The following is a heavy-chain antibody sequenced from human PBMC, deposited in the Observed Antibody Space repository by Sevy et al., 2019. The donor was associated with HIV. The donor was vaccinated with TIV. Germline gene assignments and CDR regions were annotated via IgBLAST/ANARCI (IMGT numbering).Heavy chain of an antibody. Sequence: GGSLRLSCAASGFTFDDYAMHWVRQAPGKGLEWVSGISWNSGSIGYADSVKGRFTISRDNAKNSLYLQMNSLRAEDTALYYCAKGFSMVRGGSFDYWVQGTLVTVSS. CDR3: AKGFSMVRGGSFDY. J-gene: IGHJ4*02. V-gene: IGHV3-9*01. CDR2: ISWNSGSI. CDR1: GFTFDDYA. D-gene: IGHD3-10*01.